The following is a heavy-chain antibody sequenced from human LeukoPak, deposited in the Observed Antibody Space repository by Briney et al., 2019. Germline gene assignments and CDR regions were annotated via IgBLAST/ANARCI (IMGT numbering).Heavy chain of an antibody. J-gene: IGHJ4*02. CDR1: GFSLSNYE. CDR3: ARDKGSYYPFDY. CDR2: ISTSGSTT. V-gene: IGHV3-48*03. D-gene: IGHD3-10*01. Sequence: GGSPRLSCAASGFSLSNYEMNWVRQAPGKGLEWVSYISTSGSTTYYADSVKGRFTVSRDNAKNSLYLQMNSLRAEDTAVYYCARDKGSYYPFDYWGQGTLVTVSS.